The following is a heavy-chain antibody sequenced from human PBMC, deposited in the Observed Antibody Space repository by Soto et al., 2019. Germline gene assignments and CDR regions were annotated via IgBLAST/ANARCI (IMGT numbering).Heavy chain of an antibody. CDR1: GYSFTSYW. J-gene: IGHJ6*02. V-gene: IGHV5-51*01. D-gene: IGHD3-3*01. CDR3: ARQRGLMVDYDLQHPKSINTKKYGMDV. Sequence: GESLKISCKGSGYSFTSYWIGWVRQMPGKGLEWMGIIYPGDSDTRYSPSFQGQVTISADKSISTAYLQWSSLKASDTAMYYCARQRGLMVDYDLQHPKSINTKKYGMDVWGQGTTVTVSS. CDR2: IYPGDSDT.